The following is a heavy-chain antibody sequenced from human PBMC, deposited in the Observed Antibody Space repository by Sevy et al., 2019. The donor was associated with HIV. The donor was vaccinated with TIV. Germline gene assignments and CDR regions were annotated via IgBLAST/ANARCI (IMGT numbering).Heavy chain of an antibody. V-gene: IGHV4-30-4*01. J-gene: IGHJ6*02. CDR1: GGSISSGDYY. CDR3: ARDRLGAEAAYMFVNYYYYGMDV. D-gene: IGHD6-13*01. CDR2: IQYRGST. Sequence: SETLSLTCTVSGGSISSGDYYWSWIRQPPGKGLEWIGYIQYRGSTHYNPSLKSRITISIDTSRNQFSLKLTSVTAADTAVYYSARDRLGAEAAYMFVNYYYYGMDVWGQGTTDTVSS.